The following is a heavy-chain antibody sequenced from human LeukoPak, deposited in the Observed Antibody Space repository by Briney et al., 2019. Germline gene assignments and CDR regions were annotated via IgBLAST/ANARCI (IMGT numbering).Heavy chain of an antibody. CDR3: ARVRNRAVVAAKPHHIVGYFDY. Sequence: ASVKVSCKASGGTFSSYAISWVRQAPGQGLEWMGGIIPIFGTANYAQKFQGRVTITTDESTSTAYMELSSLRSEDTAVYYCARVRNRAVVAAKPHHIVGYFDYWGQGTLVTVSS. V-gene: IGHV1-69*05. J-gene: IGHJ4*02. D-gene: IGHD2-15*01. CDR2: IIPIFGTA. CDR1: GGTFSSYA.